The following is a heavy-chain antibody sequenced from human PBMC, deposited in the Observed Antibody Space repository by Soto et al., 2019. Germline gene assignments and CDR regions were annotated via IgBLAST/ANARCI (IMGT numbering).Heavy chain of an antibody. J-gene: IGHJ3*02. CDR2: ISYDATSE. Sequence: QVQLVESGGGLVQPGRSLRLSCAASGFTLNSCAIHWVRQAPGRGLEWVTVISYDATSEFYADSVQGRFTISRDTSKNTVYLQMNGLRSEDSALYYCARDPRCGRGFFLDALDIWGRGTMVTVS. CDR3: ARDPRCGRGFFLDALDI. D-gene: IGHD2-21*01. CDR1: GFTLNSCA. V-gene: IGHV3-30*03.